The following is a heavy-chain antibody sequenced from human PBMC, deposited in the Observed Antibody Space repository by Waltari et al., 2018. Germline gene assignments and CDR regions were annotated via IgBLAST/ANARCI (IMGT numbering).Heavy chain of an antibody. CDR1: GGSFSGYY. D-gene: IGHD3-3*01. V-gene: IGHV4-34*01. CDR3: AIGRYDFWSGYWGLVYYYGMDV. Sequence: QVQLQQWGAGLLKPSETLSLTCAVYGGSFSGYYWSWIRQPPGQGLEWIGEINHSGSTNYNPSLKSRVTISVDTSKNQFSLKLSSVAAADTAVYYCAIGRYDFWSGYWGLVYYYGMDVWGQGTTVTVSS. CDR2: INHSGST. J-gene: IGHJ6*02.